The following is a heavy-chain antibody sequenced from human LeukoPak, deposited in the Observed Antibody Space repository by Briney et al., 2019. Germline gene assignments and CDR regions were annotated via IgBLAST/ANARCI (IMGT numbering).Heavy chain of an antibody. V-gene: IGHV3-66*01. CDR3: ARDKYSYDGSGYHRHFDY. CDR2: IYSGGST. CDR1: GFTVSGNY. D-gene: IGHD3-22*01. J-gene: IGHJ4*02. Sequence: GGVLRLSCAASGFTVSGNYMSWVRQAPGKGLEWVSVIYSGGSTYYADSVKGRFSISRDNSKNTLYLQMNSLRAEDTAVYYCARDKYSYDGSGYHRHFDYWGQGILVGVSS.